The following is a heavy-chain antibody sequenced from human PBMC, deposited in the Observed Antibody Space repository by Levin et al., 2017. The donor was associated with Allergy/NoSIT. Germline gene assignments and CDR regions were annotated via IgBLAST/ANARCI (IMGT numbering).Heavy chain of an antibody. V-gene: IGHV1-46*01. J-gene: IGHJ4*02. D-gene: IGHD6-19*01. Sequence: GESLKISCKASGYTFTGFYMHWVRQAPGQGLEWMGMINPSGGSTNYAQKFQGRVTMTRDTSTSTVYMELNILRSEDTAVYYCARVWVDSNGWYQFDHWGQGTLVTVSS. CDR1: GYTFTGFY. CDR2: INPSGGST. CDR3: ARVWVDSNGWYQFDH.